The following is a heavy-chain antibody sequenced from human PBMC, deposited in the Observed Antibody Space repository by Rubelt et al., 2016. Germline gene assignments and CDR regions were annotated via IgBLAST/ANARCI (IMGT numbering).Heavy chain of an antibody. CDR2: LIRDASSA. CDR3: ARECDYGDYVPDY. Sequence: ELQLVESGGGLVQPGGSLRLSCAASGFTFSSYWMHWVRQAPGEGLVWVSRLIRDASSAVYADSMKGRFTISGDNAKNTLYMQRNSLRAEDTAVYYCARECDYGDYVPDYWGQGTLVSVSS. D-gene: IGHD4-17*01. V-gene: IGHV3-74*01. CDR1: GFTFSSYW. J-gene: IGHJ4*02.